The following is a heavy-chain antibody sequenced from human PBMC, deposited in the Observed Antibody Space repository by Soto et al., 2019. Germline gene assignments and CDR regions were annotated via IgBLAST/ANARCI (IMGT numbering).Heavy chain of an antibody. D-gene: IGHD2-21*02. CDR1: GFSFSDYS. J-gene: IGHJ4*02. CDR3: ERVPKGSLVTA. CDR2: ISRSSDKT. Sequence: LVESGGDLVYPGGSLRLSCVGSGFSFSDYSMNWVSQATGKGLQGVSYISRSSDKTYYADSVKGRFTISRDNAKNDLFLLMNSLRDDDSATYFCERVPKGSLVTAWGQGTRVTVSS. V-gene: IGHV3-48*02.